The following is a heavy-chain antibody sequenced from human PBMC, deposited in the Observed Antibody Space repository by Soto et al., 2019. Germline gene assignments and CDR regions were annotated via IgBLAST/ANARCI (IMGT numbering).Heavy chain of an antibody. J-gene: IGHJ6*02. CDR1: GGTFSSYA. V-gene: IGHV1-69*01. Sequence: QVQLVQSGAEVKKPGSSVKVSCKASGGTFSSYAISWVRQAPGQGLEWMGGIIPIFGTANYAQKFQGRVTITADESTSTAYMELSSLRSEDTAVYYCARGERRDGYNSWERDYYYYGMDVWGQGTTVTVSS. D-gene: IGHD5-12*01. CDR2: IIPIFGTA. CDR3: ARGERRDGYNSWERDYYYYGMDV.